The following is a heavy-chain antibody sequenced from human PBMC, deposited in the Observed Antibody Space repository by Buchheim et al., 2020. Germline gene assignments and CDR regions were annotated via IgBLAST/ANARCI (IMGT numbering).Heavy chain of an antibody. V-gene: IGHV3-30*18. Sequence: VQLVESGGGVVQPGWSLRLSCAVSGVSIDTYGMHWVRQAPGKGLEWVAVISNDGSTKDYADSVKGRFTISRDNSKKALYLQMNSLRPEDTAVYYCAKDRYCPSPSCPTDYWGQGTL. CDR1: GVSIDTYG. D-gene: IGHD2-2*01. J-gene: IGHJ4*02. CDR2: ISNDGSTK. CDR3: AKDRYCPSPSCPTDY.